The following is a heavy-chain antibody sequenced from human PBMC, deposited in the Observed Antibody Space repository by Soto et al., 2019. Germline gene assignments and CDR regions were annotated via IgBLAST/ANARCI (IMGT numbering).Heavy chain of an antibody. J-gene: IGHJ3*02. Sequence: GSLRLSCAASGFTFSSYAMHWVRQAPGKGLEWVAVISYDGSNKYYADSVKGRLTISRDNSKNTLYLQMNSLRAEDTAVYYCAKILVGATRPDAFDIWGQGTMVTVSS. CDR2: ISYDGSNK. V-gene: IGHV3-30-3*01. CDR3: AKILVGATRPDAFDI. CDR1: GFTFSSYA. D-gene: IGHD1-26*01.